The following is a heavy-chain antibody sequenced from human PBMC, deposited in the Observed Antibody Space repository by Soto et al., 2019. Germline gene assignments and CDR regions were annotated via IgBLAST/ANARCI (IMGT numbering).Heavy chain of an antibody. Sequence: SETLSLTCAVSGGSISSGGYSWSWIRQPPGKGLEWIGYIYHSGSTYYNPSLKSRVTISVDRSKNQFSLKLSSVTAADTAVYYCARVVGVGATYNWFDPWGQGTQVTVSS. CDR3: ARVVGVGATYNWFDP. CDR2: IYHSGST. D-gene: IGHD1-26*01. J-gene: IGHJ5*02. V-gene: IGHV4-30-2*01. CDR1: GGSISSGGYS.